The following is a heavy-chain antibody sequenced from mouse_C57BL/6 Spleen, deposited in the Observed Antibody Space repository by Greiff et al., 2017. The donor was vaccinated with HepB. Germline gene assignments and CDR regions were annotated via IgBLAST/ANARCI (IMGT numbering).Heavy chain of an antibody. J-gene: IGHJ2*01. D-gene: IGHD2-3*01. Sequence: VQLVESGAELVRPGASVTLSCKASGYTFTDYEMHWVKQTPVHGLEWIGAIDPETGGTAYNQKFKGKAILTADKSSSTAYMELRSLTSEDSAVYYCTRGQDDGYYFDYWGQGTTLTVSS. CDR3: TRGQDDGYYFDY. CDR2: IDPETGGT. CDR1: GYTFTDYE. V-gene: IGHV1-15*01.